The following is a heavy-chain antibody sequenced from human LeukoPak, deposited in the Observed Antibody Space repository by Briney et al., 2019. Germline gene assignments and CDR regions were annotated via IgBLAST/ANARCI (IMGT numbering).Heavy chain of an antibody. J-gene: IGHJ6*03. CDR3: ARSPTDFWSGYRPEYYYYYYMDV. D-gene: IGHD3-3*01. V-gene: IGHV1-69*05. CDR2: IIPIFGTA. CDR1: GGTLSSYA. Sequence: XKASGGTLSSYAISWVRQAPGQGLEWMGGIIPIFGTANYAQKFQGRVTITTDESTSTAYMELSSLRSEDTAVYYCARSPTDFWSGYRPEYYYYYYMDVWGKGTTVTVSS.